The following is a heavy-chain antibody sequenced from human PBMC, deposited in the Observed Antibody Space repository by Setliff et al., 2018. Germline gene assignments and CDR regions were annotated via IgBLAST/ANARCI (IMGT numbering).Heavy chain of an antibody. D-gene: IGHD3-3*01. J-gene: IGHJ4*02. CDR1: GYTFTSYD. Sequence: ASVKVSCKASGYTFTSYDINWVRQATGQGLEWMGWMNPNSGNTGYAQKFQVRVTMTRNTSTSTAYMDLSSLRFEDTAVYYCARAQSWSGGPYYFDNWGQGTLVTVSS. CDR2: MNPNSGNT. CDR3: ARAQSWSGGPYYFDN. V-gene: IGHV1-8*02.